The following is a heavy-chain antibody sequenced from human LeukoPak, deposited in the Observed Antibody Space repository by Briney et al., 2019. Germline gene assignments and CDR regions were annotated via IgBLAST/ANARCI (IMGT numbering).Heavy chain of an antibody. V-gene: IGHV4-34*01. CDR2: INHSGST. Sequence: SETLSLTCAVYGGSFSGYYWSWIRQPPGKGLEWIGEINHSGSTNYNPSLKSRVTISVDTSKNQFSLKLSSVTAADTAVYYCARGERSSTSCPPNWFDPWGQGTLVTVSS. CDR1: GGSFSGYY. CDR3: ARGERSSTSCPPNWFDP. J-gene: IGHJ5*02. D-gene: IGHD2-2*01.